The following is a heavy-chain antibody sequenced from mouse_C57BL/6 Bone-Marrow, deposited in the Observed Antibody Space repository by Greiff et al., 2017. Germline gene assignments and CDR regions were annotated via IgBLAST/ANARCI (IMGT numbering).Heavy chain of an antibody. Sequence: VHVKQSGTVLARPGASVKMSCKTSGYTFTSYWMHWVKQRPGQGLEWIGAIYPGNSDTSYNQKFKGKAKLTAVTSASTAYMELSSLTNEDSAVYYCTRERSNYVAMDYWGQGTSVTVSS. CDR3: TRERSNYVAMDY. V-gene: IGHV1-5*01. D-gene: IGHD2-5*01. CDR2: IYPGNSDT. J-gene: IGHJ4*01. CDR1: GYTFTSYW.